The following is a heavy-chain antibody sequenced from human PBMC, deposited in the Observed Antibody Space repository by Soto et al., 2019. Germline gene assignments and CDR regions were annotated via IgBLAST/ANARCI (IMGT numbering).Heavy chain of an antibody. Sequence: SETLSLTCTVSGGSVSSSSYYWGWVRQPPGKGLEWIGYIYYSGSTNYNPSLKSRVTISVDTSKNQFSLKLSSVTAADTAVYYCARSGSYYDFWSGYRSLNSGHYYYYYMEVWGKGTTVTVSS. J-gene: IGHJ6*03. V-gene: IGHV4-61*05. CDR3: ARSGSYYDFWSGYRSLNSGHYYYYYMEV. CDR2: IYYSGST. CDR1: GGSVSSSSYY. D-gene: IGHD3-3*01.